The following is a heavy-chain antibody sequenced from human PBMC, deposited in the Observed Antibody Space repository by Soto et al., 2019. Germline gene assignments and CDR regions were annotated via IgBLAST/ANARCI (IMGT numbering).Heavy chain of an antibody. CDR3: ARDSPIGSTFSGYDAIDS. CDR1: GGTFSTST. V-gene: IGHV1-69*04. CDR2: TIPLLSVA. D-gene: IGHD5-12*01. Sequence: GASVKVSCKASGGTFSTSTLTWVRQAPGQGLEWMGRTIPLLSVADYAQDFQGRLTITADKSTSTTYMELTSLTSKDTAVYYCARDSPIGSTFSGYDAIDSWGQGTLVTVSS. J-gene: IGHJ4*02.